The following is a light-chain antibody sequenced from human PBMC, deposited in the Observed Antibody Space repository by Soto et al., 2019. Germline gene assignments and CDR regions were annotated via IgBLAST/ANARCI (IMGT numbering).Light chain of an antibody. V-gene: IGKV2-40*01. CDR2: TVS. CDR1: QSLLDSDDGNTY. Sequence: DIVMTQTPLSLTVTPGEPASISCRSSQSLLDSDDGNTYLDWYLQKPGQSPQLLIYTVSYRASGVPDRFSGSGSGTDFTLKISRVEAEDVGVYYCMQRIEFPLTFSGGTKVEIK. J-gene: IGKJ4*01. CDR3: MQRIEFPLT.